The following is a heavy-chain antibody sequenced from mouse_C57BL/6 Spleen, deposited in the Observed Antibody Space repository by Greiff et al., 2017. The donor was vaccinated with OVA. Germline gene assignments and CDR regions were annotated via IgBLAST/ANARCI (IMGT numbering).Heavy chain of an antibody. CDR1: GYTFTSYW. CDR2: IHPNSGST. Sequence: QVQLQQPGAELVKPGASVKLSCKASGYTFTSYWMHWVKQRPGQGLEWIGMIHPNSGSTNYNEKFKSKATLTVDKSSSTAYMQLSSLTSEDSAVYYCARSEGLSNIWFAYWGQGTLVTVSA. CDR3: ARSEGLSNIWFAY. J-gene: IGHJ3*01. D-gene: IGHD2-5*01. V-gene: IGHV1-64*01.